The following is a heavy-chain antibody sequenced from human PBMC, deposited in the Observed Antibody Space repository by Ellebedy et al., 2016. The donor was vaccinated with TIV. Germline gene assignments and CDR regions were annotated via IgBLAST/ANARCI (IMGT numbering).Heavy chain of an antibody. Sequence: MPSETLSLTCAVYGWSFSGYDWSWIRQPPGKGLEWIGEINYSGSTNYNPSLKSRVTISVDTSKNQFSLKLSSVTAADTAVYYCARGLGGSSWPTRFDPWGQGTLVTVSS. CDR2: INYSGST. D-gene: IGHD1-26*01. CDR3: ARGLGGSSWPTRFDP. V-gene: IGHV4-34*01. CDR1: GWSFSGYD. J-gene: IGHJ5*02.